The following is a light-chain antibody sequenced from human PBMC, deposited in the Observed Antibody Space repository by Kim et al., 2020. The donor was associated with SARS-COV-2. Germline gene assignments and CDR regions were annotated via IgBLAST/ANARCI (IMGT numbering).Light chain of an antibody. CDR1: NIGSKN. CDR2: NDS. Sequence: SYELTQPPSVSVAPGKTASITCGRNNIGSKNVHWYQQKPGQAPVLVISNDSDRPSGIPERFSGSNSGNTATLTISRVEAGDEADYYCQVWDSISDHLYVFGTGTKVTVL. V-gene: IGLV3-21*04. J-gene: IGLJ1*01. CDR3: QVWDSISDHLYV.